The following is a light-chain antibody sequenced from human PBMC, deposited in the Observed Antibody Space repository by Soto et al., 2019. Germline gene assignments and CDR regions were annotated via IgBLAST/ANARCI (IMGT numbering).Light chain of an antibody. CDR2: GAS. V-gene: IGKV3-15*01. CDR3: QQYNNWHPQMA. CDR1: QSVSSD. Sequence: VVTQSPATLSVFPGETATLSCRASQSVSSDLAWYQQRPGQPPRRLIYGASTSATGIPARFRGSGSGTEFRLTISILQSEDFATYYCQQYNNWHPQMAFGRGTKVEIK. J-gene: IGKJ1*01.